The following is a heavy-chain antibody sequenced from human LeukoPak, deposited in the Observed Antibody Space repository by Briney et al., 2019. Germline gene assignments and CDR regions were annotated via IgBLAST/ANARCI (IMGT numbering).Heavy chain of an antibody. J-gene: IGHJ6*03. V-gene: IGHV4-4*09. D-gene: IGHD6-13*01. CDR1: GGSISSYY. CDR3: ARAAAGKYYYYYMDV. CDR2: IYTSGST. Sequence: SETLSFTCTVSGGSISSYYWSWIRQPPGKGLEWIGYIYTSGSTNYNPSLKSRVTISIDTSKNQFSLKLSSVTAADTAVYYCARAAAGKYYYYYMDVWGKGTTVTVSS.